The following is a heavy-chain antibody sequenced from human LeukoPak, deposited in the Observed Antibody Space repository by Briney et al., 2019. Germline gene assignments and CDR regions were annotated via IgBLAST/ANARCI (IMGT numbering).Heavy chain of an antibody. CDR2: IYYSGST. CDR1: GGSINSYY. D-gene: IGHD6-13*01. CDR3: AREKYSSSWPNYYYYMDV. J-gene: IGHJ6*03. Sequence: PSETLSLTCTVSGGSINSYYWSWLRQPPGKGLEWLGYIYYSGSTNYNPSLKSRVTISVDTSKNQFSLKLSSVTAADTAVYYCAREKYSSSWPNYYYYMDVWGKGTTVTISS. V-gene: IGHV4-59*01.